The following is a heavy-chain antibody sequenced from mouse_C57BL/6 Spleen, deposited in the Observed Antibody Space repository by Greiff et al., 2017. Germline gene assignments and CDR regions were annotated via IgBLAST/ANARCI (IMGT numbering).Heavy chain of an antibody. CDR1: GYSITSGYY. J-gene: IGHJ4*01. D-gene: IGHD3-3*01. Sequence: EVQLQESGPGLVKPSQSLSLTCSVTGYSITSGYYWNWIRQFPGNKLEWMGYISYDGSNNYNPSLKNRISITRDTSKNQFFLKLNSVTTEDTATYYCARGDPDYAMDYWGQGTSVTVSS. CDR2: ISYDGSN. CDR3: ARGDPDYAMDY. V-gene: IGHV3-6*01.